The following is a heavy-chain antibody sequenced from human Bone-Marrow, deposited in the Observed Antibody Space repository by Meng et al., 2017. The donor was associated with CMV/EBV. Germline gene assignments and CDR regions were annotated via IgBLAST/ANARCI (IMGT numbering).Heavy chain of an antibody. Sequence: GESLKISCTASGFTFSDHYLGWVRQAPGKGLEWISYIRKGGDGMQQADFAKGRFSISRDNAKNLMFLHRNGLRAEDTAVYYCGRLRGLGPGGFFDLWGQGTLVTVSS. CDR2: IRKGGDGM. D-gene: IGHD3-16*01. J-gene: IGHJ4*02. CDR1: GFTFSDHY. V-gene: IGHV3-11*01. CDR3: GRLRGLGPGGFFDL.